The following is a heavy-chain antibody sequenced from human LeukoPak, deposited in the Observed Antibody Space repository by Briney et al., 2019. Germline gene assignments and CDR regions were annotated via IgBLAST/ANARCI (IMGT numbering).Heavy chain of an antibody. CDR2: IIPIFGTA. D-gene: IGHD3-10*01. J-gene: IGHJ4*02. CDR1: GGTFSSYA. V-gene: IGHV1-69*13. Sequence: ASVKVSCKASGGTFSSYAISWVRQAPGQGLDWMGGIIPIFGTAHYAQKFQGRVTITADESTSTAYMELSSLRSEDTAVYYCARVVRFGELYYFDYWGQGTLVTVSS. CDR3: ARVVRFGELYYFDY.